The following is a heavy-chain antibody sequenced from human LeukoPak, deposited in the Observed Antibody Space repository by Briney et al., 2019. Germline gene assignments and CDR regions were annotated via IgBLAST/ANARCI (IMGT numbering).Heavy chain of an antibody. V-gene: IGHV3-48*01. CDR2: ISSRSTTI. CDR3: VKGPGYYYYYYMDV. CDR1: GFTFSGYN. Sequence: GGSLRLSCAASGFTFSGYNMNWVRQAPGKGLEWVSYISSRSTTIYYADSVKGRFTISRDDVKNSLYLQTNSLRAEDTAVYYCVKGPGYYYYYYMDVWGKGTTVTVSS. J-gene: IGHJ6*03. D-gene: IGHD3-10*01.